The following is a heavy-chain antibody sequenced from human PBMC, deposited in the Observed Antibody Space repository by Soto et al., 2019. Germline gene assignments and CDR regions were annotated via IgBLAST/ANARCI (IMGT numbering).Heavy chain of an antibody. V-gene: IGHV3-33*01. CDR3: ARESVVVVPAFWGNAFDI. J-gene: IGHJ3*02. CDR2: MWYDGSTQ. CDR1: GRTFRTSG. Sequence: GGSLRLSCAASGRTFRTSGMHWVRQAPGKGPEWVAVMWYDGSTQYYADSVKGRFTISRDSSKNTLYLQMNSLRAEDTAVYYCARESVVVVPAFWGNAFDIWGQGTMVTVSS. D-gene: IGHD2-2*01.